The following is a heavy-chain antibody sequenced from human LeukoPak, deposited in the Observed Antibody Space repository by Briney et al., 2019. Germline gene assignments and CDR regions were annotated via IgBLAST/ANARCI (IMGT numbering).Heavy chain of an antibody. CDR3: AKERPYYYDSSGYHKYFDY. J-gene: IGHJ4*02. CDR2: ISYDGSNK. V-gene: IGHV3-30*18. CDR1: GFTFSSYG. Sequence: GGSLRLSCAASGFTFSSYGMHWVRQAPGKGLEWVAVISYDGSNKYYADSVKGRFTISRDNSKNTLYLRMNSLRAEDTAVYYCAKERPYYYDSSGYHKYFDYWGQGTLVTVSS. D-gene: IGHD3-22*01.